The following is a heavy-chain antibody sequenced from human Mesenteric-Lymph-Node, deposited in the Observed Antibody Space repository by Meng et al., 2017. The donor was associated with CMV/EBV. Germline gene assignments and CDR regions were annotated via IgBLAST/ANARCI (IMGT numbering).Heavy chain of an antibody. CDR3: ARGFYSGSYGNAFDI. J-gene: IGHJ3*02. V-gene: IGHV3-74*01. Sequence: GGSLRLSCAASGFTFSTYYMHWVRQAPGKGLVWVSRIKGDGSRTNYADSVKGRFTISRDNAKNTLYLQMNSLRAEDTAVYYCARGFYSGSYGNAFDIWGQGTMVTVSS. CDR1: GFTFSTYY. CDR2: IKGDGSRT. D-gene: IGHD1-26*01.